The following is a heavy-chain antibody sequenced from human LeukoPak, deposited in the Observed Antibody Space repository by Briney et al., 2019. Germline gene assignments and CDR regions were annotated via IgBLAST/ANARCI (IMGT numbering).Heavy chain of an antibody. CDR1: GGSLSKYY. CDR2: IYNTGST. J-gene: IGHJ6*02. CDR3: ARDHSGSYSYYHYYYGLDV. D-gene: IGHD1-26*01. V-gene: IGHV4-59*12. Sequence: PSETLSLTCTVSGGSLSKYYWSWIRQAPGKGLEWIGNIYNTGSTNYNPSLMSRVTILVDTSKNQFSLKLSSVTAADTAVYYCARDHSGSYSYYHYYYGLDVWGQGTTVSVSS.